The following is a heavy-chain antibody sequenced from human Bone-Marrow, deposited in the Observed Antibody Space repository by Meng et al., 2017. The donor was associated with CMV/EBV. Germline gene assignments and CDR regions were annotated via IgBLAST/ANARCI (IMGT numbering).Heavy chain of an antibody. CDR2: IKQDGSEK. CDR3: ARGRGCSSTSCSVGTSEFDY. J-gene: IGHJ4*02. Sequence: GGSLRLSCAASGFTFSSYWMSWVRQAPGKGLEWVANIKQDGSEKYYVDSVKGRFTISRDNAKNSLYLQMNSLRAEDTAVYYCARGRGCSSTSCSVGTSEFDYWGQGTLVTVSS. D-gene: IGHD2-2*01. CDR1: GFTFSSYW. V-gene: IGHV3-7*01.